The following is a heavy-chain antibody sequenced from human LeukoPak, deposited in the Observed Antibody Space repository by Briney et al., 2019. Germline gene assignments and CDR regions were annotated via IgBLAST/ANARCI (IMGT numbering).Heavy chain of an antibody. Sequence: GGSLRLSCAASGFTFSTYEMNWVRQAPGKGLEWVSYISSSGDTIYYADSVRGRFTISRDNAENSLYLQMNSLRAEDTAIYYCATNFGPWGQGTLVTVSS. CDR1: GFTFSTYE. D-gene: IGHD3-3*01. J-gene: IGHJ5*02. V-gene: IGHV3-48*03. CDR2: ISSSGDTI. CDR3: ATNFGP.